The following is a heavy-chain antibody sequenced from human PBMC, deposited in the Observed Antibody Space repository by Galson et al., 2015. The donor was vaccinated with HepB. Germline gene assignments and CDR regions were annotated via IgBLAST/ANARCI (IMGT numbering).Heavy chain of an antibody. Sequence: QSGAEVKKPGESLRISCKGSGYSFTSYWISRVRQMPGKGLEWMGRIDPSDSYTNYSPSFQGHVTISADKSISTAYLQWSSLKASDTAMYYCARHVHLRGQQLVAPWFDPWGQGTLVTVSS. V-gene: IGHV5-10-1*01. CDR3: ARHVHLRGQQLVAPWFDP. CDR2: IDPSDSYT. D-gene: IGHD6-13*01. J-gene: IGHJ5*02. CDR1: GYSFTSYW.